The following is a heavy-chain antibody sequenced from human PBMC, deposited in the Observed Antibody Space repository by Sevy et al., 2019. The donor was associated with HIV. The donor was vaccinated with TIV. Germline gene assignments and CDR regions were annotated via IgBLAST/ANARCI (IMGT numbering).Heavy chain of an antibody. CDR2: ITSDGINH. D-gene: IGHD2-21*01. CDR3: TKESLRGTYILGDFDY. J-gene: IGHJ4*02. Sequence: GGSLRLSCSAFGFNFQTFGMHWVRQAPGKGPEWLAVITSDGINHNYAASVKGRFTIYRDNSKSLLFLQMNSLTPNDTAVYFCTKESLRGTYILGDFDYWGQGTLVTVSS. CDR1: GFNFQTFG. V-gene: IGHV3-30*18.